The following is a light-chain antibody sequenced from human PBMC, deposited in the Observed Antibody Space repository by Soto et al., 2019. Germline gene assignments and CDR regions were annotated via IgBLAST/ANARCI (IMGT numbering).Light chain of an antibody. CDR2: GAS. J-gene: IGKJ1*01. CDR3: QHYNSYSEA. Sequence: IVLTHSPGTLSLSRGEIATLSFRASQSVSSSYLAWYQQKPVQAPRLLIYGASNRATGIPDRFSGSGSGTDFTLTISSLQPDDFATYYCQHYNSYSEAFGQGTKVDI. V-gene: IGKV3-20*01. CDR1: QSVSSSY.